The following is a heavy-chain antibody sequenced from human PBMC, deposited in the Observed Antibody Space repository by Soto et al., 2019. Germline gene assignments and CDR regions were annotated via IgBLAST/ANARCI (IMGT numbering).Heavy chain of an antibody. Sequence: QLQLQESGPGLVKPSETLSLTCTVSGGSIGSSSYYWGWIRQPPGKGLEWIGSIYYSGSTYYNPSLKSRVTISVDTSKNQFSLKLSCVTAADTAVYYCARATTVTTIDYWGQGTLVTVSS. D-gene: IGHD4-17*01. CDR3: ARATTVTTIDY. CDR1: GGSIGSSSYY. CDR2: IYYSGST. J-gene: IGHJ4*02. V-gene: IGHV4-39*01.